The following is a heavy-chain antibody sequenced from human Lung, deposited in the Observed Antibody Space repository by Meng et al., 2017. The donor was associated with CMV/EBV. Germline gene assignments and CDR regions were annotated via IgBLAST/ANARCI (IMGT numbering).Heavy chain of an antibody. D-gene: IGHD3-22*01. J-gene: IGHJ4*02. CDR3: ARAADLYDYYDSSGYYGY. V-gene: IGHV3-74*01. CDR1: GFIFSSYW. CDR2: INSDGSST. Sequence: ESXKISXAASGFIFSSYWMHWVRQAPGKGLVWVSRINSDGSSTSYADSVKGRFTISRDNAKNTLYLQMNSLRAEDTAVYYCARAADLYDYYDSSGYYGYWGQGTXVTVSS.